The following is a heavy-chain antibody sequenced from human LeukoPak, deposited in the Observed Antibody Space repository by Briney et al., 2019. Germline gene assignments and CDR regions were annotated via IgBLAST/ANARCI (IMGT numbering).Heavy chain of an antibody. V-gene: IGHV1-69*13. CDR2: IIPIFGTA. J-gene: IGHJ6*04. CDR1: GGTFSSYA. D-gene: IGHD2-15*01. CDR3: ARAYCSGGSCYPLYYGMDV. Sequence: GASVKVSCKASGGTFSSYAISWVRQAPGQGLEWMGGIIPIFGTANYAQKFQGRVTITADESTSTAYMELSSLRSEDTAVYYCARAYCSGGSCYPLYYGMDVWGKGTTVTVSS.